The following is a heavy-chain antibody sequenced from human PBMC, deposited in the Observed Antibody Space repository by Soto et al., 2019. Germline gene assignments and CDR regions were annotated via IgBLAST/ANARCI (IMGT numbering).Heavy chain of an antibody. CDR3: ARVKYYDSSGYLFDY. Sequence: NPSETLSLTCTVSGGSISSYYWSWIRQPPGEGLEWIGYIYYSGSTNYNPSLKSRVTISVDTSKNQFSLKLSSVTAADTAVYYCARVKYYDSSGYLFDYWGQGTLVTVSS. CDR2: IYYSGST. CDR1: GGSISSYY. J-gene: IGHJ4*02. V-gene: IGHV4-59*01. D-gene: IGHD3-22*01.